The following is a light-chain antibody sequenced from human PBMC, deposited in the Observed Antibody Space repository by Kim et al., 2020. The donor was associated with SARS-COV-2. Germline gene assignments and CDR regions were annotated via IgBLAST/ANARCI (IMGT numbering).Light chain of an antibody. CDR2: GAS. J-gene: IGKJ1*01. CDR1: QTVTSSY. Sequence: ENVLTQSPGTLSLSPGERATLSCRASQTVTSSYLAWYQQKPGQAPRLLIHGASSRATGIPDRFSGSGSGTDFTLTISRLEPEDFAMYYCQQYGGSSTCGLGTKVDIK. CDR3: QQYGGSST. V-gene: IGKV3-20*01.